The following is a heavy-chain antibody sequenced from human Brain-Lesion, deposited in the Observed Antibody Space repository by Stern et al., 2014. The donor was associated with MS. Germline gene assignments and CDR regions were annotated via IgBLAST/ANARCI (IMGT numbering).Heavy chain of an antibody. CDR3: ARVDCSGTNCFYYYYGMDV. V-gene: IGHV3-21*01. Sequence: EMQLVESGGGLVKPGGCLRLSCEASGFTFNSYSMNWVRQAPGKGLEWVSSISVGTDYIYYADSVKGRFTISRDNAKNSLFLQMNTLRAEDTGVYYCARVDCSGTNCFYYYYGMDVWGQGTTVTVSS. CDR2: ISVGTDYI. J-gene: IGHJ6*02. CDR1: GFTFNSYS. D-gene: IGHD2-2*01.